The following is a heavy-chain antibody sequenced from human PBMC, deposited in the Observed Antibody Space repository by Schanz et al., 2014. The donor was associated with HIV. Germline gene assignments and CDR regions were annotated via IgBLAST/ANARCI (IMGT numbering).Heavy chain of an antibody. CDR3: ARDFSGWTEFDY. V-gene: IGHV1-18*01. D-gene: IGHD6-19*01. CDR2: INHYNGNT. J-gene: IGHJ4*02. CDR1: GYTFNSYG. Sequence: QVQLVQSGAEVKKPGASVKVSCKASGYTFNSYGIVWVRQAPGQGLEWMGEINHYNGNTNYAQKFQGRVTMTTDTSTTTAYMNLRSLRSDDTAVYYCARDFSGWTEFDYWGQGTLVTVSS.